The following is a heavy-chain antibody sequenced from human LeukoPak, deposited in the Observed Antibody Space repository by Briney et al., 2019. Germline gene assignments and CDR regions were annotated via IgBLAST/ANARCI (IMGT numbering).Heavy chain of an antibody. Sequence: PGGSLRLSCSASGFTFSNAWMSWVRQAPGKGLELVGRIKSKTDGGTTDYAAPVKGRFTISRDDSKNTLYLQMNSLKTEDTAVYYCTTEIAAAGYDYWGQGTLVTVSS. CDR2: IKSKTDGGTT. D-gene: IGHD6-13*01. J-gene: IGHJ4*02. V-gene: IGHV3-15*01. CDR1: GFTFSNAW. CDR3: TTEIAAAGYDY.